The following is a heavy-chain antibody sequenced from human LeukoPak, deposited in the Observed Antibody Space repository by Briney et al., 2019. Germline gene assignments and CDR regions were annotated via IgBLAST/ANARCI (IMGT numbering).Heavy chain of an antibody. Sequence: GASVKVSCKASGYTFTSYDINWVRQATGQGLEWMGWMNPNSGNTGYAQKLQGRVTITRNTSISTAYMGLSSLRSEDTAVYYCARDYDSSGYYQFDPWGQGTLVTVSS. CDR1: GYTFTSYD. D-gene: IGHD3-22*01. V-gene: IGHV1-8*03. J-gene: IGHJ5*02. CDR2: MNPNSGNT. CDR3: ARDYDSSGYYQFDP.